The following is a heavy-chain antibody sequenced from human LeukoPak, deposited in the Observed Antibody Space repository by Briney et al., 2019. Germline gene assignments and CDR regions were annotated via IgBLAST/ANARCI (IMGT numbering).Heavy chain of an antibody. J-gene: IGHJ5*02. CDR1: GYTFTSYD. Sequence: GASVKVSCKASGYTFTSYDISWGRQAPGQRLEWMGWISAYNGNTNYAQKLQGRVTMTTDTSTSTAYMELRSLRSDDTAVYYCARDPPYYFDAQPPNWFDPWGQGTLVIVSS. CDR3: ARDPPYYFDAQPPNWFDP. V-gene: IGHV1-18*01. CDR2: ISAYNGNT. D-gene: IGHD3-9*01.